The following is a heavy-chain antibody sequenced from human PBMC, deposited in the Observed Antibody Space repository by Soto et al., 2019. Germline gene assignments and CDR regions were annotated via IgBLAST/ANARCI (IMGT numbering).Heavy chain of an antibody. CDR2: ISYDGSNK. V-gene: IGHV3-30*18. Sequence: QVQLMESGGGVVQPGRSLRLSCAASGFTFSNYAMHWVRQAPGKGLEWVAVISYDGSNKYSADSVKGRFTISRDNSKNTLYLQMNSLRAEDTAVYYCAKEALGYCSGGSCYGYNWFDPWGQGTLVTVSS. D-gene: IGHD2-15*01. J-gene: IGHJ5*02. CDR1: GFTFSNYA. CDR3: AKEALGYCSGGSCYGYNWFDP.